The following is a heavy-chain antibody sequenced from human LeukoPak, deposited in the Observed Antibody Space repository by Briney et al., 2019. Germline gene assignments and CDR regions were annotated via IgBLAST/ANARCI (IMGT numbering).Heavy chain of an antibody. Sequence: SETLSLTCAVSGYSISSGYYWGWIRQPPGKGLEWTGSICHSGSTYYNPSLKSRVTISVDTSKNQFSLKLSSVTAADTAVYYCASKGSSTSCCPKDYWGQGTLVTVSS. J-gene: IGHJ4*02. D-gene: IGHD2-2*01. V-gene: IGHV4-38-2*01. CDR3: ASKGSSTSCCPKDY. CDR1: GYSISSGYY. CDR2: ICHSGST.